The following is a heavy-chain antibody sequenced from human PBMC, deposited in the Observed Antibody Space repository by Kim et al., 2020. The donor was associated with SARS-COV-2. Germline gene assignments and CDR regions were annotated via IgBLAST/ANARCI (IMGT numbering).Heavy chain of an antibody. CDR2: ISYDGSNK. CDR1: GFTFSSYA. CDR3: ARVAPAAAHAFDI. Sequence: GGSLRLSCAASGFTFSSYAMHWVRQAPGKGLEWVAVISYDGSNKYYADSVKGRFTISRDNSKNTLYLQMNSLRAEDTAVYYCARVAPAAAHAFDIWGQGTMVTISS. D-gene: IGHD6-13*01. V-gene: IGHV3-30-3*01. J-gene: IGHJ3*02.